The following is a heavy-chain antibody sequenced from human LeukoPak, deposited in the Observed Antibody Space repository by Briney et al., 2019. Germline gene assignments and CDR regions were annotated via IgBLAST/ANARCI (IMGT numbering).Heavy chain of an antibody. V-gene: IGHV3-23*01. Sequence: GGSLRLSCAASGFSFSSFAMTWVRQTPGKGLEWVSSITAGHYPTYYTDSVKGRFTISRDHSKNTLYLQMNSLRADDTAVYYCTKDPNGDYVGAFDPWGQGTLVTVSS. CDR2: ITAGHYPT. D-gene: IGHD4-17*01. J-gene: IGHJ5*02. CDR1: GFSFSSFA. CDR3: TKDPNGDYVGAFDP.